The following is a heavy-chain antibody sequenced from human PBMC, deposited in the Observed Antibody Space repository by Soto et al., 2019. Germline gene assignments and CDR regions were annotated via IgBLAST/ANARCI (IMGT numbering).Heavy chain of an antibody. J-gene: IGHJ4*02. CDR2: ISSSSSYI. V-gene: IGHV3-21*01. Sequence: GGSLRLSCAASGFTFSSYSMNWVRQAPGKGLEWVSSISSSSSYIYYADSVKGRFTISRDNAKNSLYLQMNSLRAEDTAVYYCARDKVDDFWSGYYNFGASYFDYWGQGTLVTVSS. CDR1: GFTFSSYS. CDR3: ARDKVDDFWSGYYNFGASYFDY. D-gene: IGHD3-3*01.